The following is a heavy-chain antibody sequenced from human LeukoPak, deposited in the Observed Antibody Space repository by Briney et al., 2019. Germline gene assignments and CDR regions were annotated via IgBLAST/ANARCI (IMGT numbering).Heavy chain of an antibody. J-gene: IGHJ4*02. D-gene: IGHD6-6*01. CDR1: GFTFSSYA. Sequence: PGGSLRLSCAAPGFTFSSYAMHWVRQAPGKGLEWVAVISYDGSNKYYADSVKGRFTISRDNSKNTLYLQMNSLRAEDTAVYYCARLYSSSSRFVDYWGQGTLVTVSS. CDR3: ARLYSSSSRFVDY. V-gene: IGHV3-30*04. CDR2: ISYDGSNK.